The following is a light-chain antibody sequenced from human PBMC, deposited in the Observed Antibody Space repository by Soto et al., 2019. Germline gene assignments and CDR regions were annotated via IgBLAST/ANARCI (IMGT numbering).Light chain of an antibody. J-gene: IGLJ3*02. V-gene: IGLV2-14*01. Sequence: QSVLTQPASVSGSPGQSITISCSGTSSDIGDYKYVSWYQQHPGKAPKLMIYEVTNRPSGISKRFSGSKSGNTASLTISGLQAEDEADYYCSSNTTSRSGVFGGGTKLTVL. CDR3: SSNTTSRSGV. CDR2: EVT. CDR1: SSDIGDYKY.